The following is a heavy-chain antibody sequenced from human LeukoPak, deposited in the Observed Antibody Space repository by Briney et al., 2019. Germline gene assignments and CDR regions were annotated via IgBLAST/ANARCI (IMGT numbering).Heavy chain of an antibody. CDR1: GFPFSNYW. CDR2: INQNGGQS. V-gene: IGHV3-7*03. D-gene: IGHD6-13*01. Sequence: GGSLRLSCEASGFPFSNYWMTWVRQAPGKGLEWVADINQNGGQSYYVDSVKGRFTLSRDNAKNSLFLQLNSLRAEDTAVYYCVKNSGWYCLDYWGQGITVIVSS. CDR3: VKNSGWYCLDY. J-gene: IGHJ4*02.